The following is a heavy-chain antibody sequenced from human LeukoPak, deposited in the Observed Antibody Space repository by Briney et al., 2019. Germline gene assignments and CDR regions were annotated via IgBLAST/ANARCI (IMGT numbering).Heavy chain of an antibody. Sequence: SETLSLTCAVYGGSFSGYYWSWIRQPPGKGLEWIGEINHSGSTNYNPSLKSRVTISVDTSKNQFSLKLSSVTAADTAVYYCARHPTPYSSGWYLGYFDYWGQGTLVTVSS. D-gene: IGHD6-19*01. CDR3: ARHPTPYSSGWYLGYFDY. V-gene: IGHV4-34*01. CDR2: INHSGST. J-gene: IGHJ4*02. CDR1: GGSFSGYY.